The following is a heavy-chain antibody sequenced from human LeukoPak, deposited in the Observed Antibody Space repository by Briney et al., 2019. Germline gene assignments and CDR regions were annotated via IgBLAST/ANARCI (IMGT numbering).Heavy chain of an antibody. CDR2: ISSSSSYI. D-gene: IGHD3-22*01. V-gene: IGHV3-21*01. Sequence: GGSLRLSCAASGFTFSNYAMSWVRQAPGKGLEWVSSISSSSSYIYYADSVKGRFTISRDNAKNSLYLQMNSLRAEDTAVYYCARVEDSSGYYGPYFDYWGQGTLVTVSP. CDR1: GFTFSNYA. CDR3: ARVEDSSGYYGPYFDY. J-gene: IGHJ4*02.